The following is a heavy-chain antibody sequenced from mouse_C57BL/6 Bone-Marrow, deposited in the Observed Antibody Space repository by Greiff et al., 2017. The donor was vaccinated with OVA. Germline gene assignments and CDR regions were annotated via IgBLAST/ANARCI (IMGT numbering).Heavy chain of an antibody. D-gene: IGHD1-3*01. J-gene: IGHJ3*01. CDR1: GFTFSSYG. V-gene: IGHV5-6*02. CDR3: ARHKGFAY. Sequence: EVKLVESGGDLVKPGGSLKLFCAASGFTFSSYGMSWVRQTPDKRLEWVATISSGGSYTYYPDSVKGRFTISRDNAKNTLYLQMSSLKSEDTAMYYCARHKGFAYWGQGTLVTVSA. CDR2: ISSGGSYT.